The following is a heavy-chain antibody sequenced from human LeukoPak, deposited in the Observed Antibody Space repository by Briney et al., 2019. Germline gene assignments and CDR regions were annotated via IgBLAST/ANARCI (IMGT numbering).Heavy chain of an antibody. V-gene: IGHV5-51*01. Sequence: GESLKISCKGSGYSFTSYWIGWVRQMPGKGLEWMGIIYPGDSDTRYSPSFQGQVTISADKSISTAYLQWSSLKASDTAMCYCARRGYGSGSYSKHFDYWGQGTLVTVSS. CDR1: GYSFTSYW. J-gene: IGHJ4*02. CDR2: IYPGDSDT. D-gene: IGHD3-10*01. CDR3: ARRGYGSGSYSKHFDY.